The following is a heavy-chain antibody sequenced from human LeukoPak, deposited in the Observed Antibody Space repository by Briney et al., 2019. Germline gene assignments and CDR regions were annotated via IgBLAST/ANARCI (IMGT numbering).Heavy chain of an antibody. V-gene: IGHV3-23*01. CDR3: ARDRRESKYGSDHPNYFDY. CDR1: GFTFSSFA. J-gene: IGHJ4*02. CDR2: ISGSGGST. D-gene: IGHD3-10*01. Sequence: GGSLRLSCAASGFTFSSFAMNWVRQAPGKGLEWVSVISGSGGSTYYADSVKGRFTISRDNSKNTLYLQMNSLRAEDTAVYYCARDRRESKYGSDHPNYFDYWGQGTLVTVSS.